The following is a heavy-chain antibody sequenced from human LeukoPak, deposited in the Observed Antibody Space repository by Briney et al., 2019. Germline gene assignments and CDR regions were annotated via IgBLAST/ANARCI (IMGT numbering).Heavy chain of an antibody. CDR2: IWYDGSNK. CDR3: ARDGTGSNSGWYIH. D-gene: IGHD6-19*01. CDR1: GYTFSSHG. J-gene: IGHJ4*02. Sequence: GGSLRLSCAASGYTFSSHGMHWVRQAPGKGLEWVAVIWYDGSNKYYADSVKGRFTISRDNSKNTLYLQMNSLRAEDTAVYYCARDGTGSNSGWYIHWGQGTLVTVSS. V-gene: IGHV3-33*01.